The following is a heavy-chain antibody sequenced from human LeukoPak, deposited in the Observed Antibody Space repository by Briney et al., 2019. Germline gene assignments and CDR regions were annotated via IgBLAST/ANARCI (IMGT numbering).Heavy chain of an antibody. CDR2: IYPGDSDT. J-gene: IGHJ4*02. CDR3: ARHKRPGIAGATTPFDY. Sequence: GESLKISCKGSGYSFTSYWIGWVRQMPGKGLEWMGIIYPGDSDTRYSPSFQGQVTISADKSISTAYLQWSSLKASDTAMYYCARHKRPGIAGATTPFDYWGQGSLVTVSS. D-gene: IGHD1-26*01. V-gene: IGHV5-51*01. CDR1: GYSFTSYW.